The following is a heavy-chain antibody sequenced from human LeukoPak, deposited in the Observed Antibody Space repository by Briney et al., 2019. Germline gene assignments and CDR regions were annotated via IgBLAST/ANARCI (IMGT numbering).Heavy chain of an antibody. V-gene: IGHV3-23*01. D-gene: IGHD3-3*01. CDR3: AKDLGFLEWLLYHGEINYYFDY. J-gene: IGHJ4*02. CDR1: GFTFSSYA. Sequence: GGSLRLSCAASGFTFSSYAMSWVRQAPGKGLEWVSAISGSGGSTYYADSVKGRFTISRDNSKNTLYLQMNSLRAEDTAVYYCAKDLGFLEWLLYHGEINYYFDYRGQGTLVTVSS. CDR2: ISGSGGST.